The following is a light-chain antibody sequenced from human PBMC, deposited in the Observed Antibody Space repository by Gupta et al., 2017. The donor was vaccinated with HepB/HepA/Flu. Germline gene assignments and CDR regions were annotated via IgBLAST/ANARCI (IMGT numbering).Light chain of an antibody. J-gene: IGLJ1*01. CDR1: SSNIGNDN. CDR2: NDN. V-gene: IGLV1-47*02. CDR3: VGWDDSLSGYV. Sequence: QPVLTQPPSASGPPAQRVPITCSGSSSNIGNDNAYWYQQLPGTAPKLLIYNDNQRPSGVPDRFSGSKSGTTASLAISGLRSEDEADYYCVGWDDSLSGYVFGAGTKVTVL.